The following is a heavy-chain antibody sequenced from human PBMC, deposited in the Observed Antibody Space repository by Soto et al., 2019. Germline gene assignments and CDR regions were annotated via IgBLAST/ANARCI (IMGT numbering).Heavy chain of an antibody. V-gene: IGHV3-49*03. D-gene: IGHD3-9*01. J-gene: IGHJ6*02. CDR1: GFTFGDYA. Sequence: GGSLRLSCTASGFTFGDYAMSWFRQAPGKGLEWVGFIRSKAYGGTTEYAASVKGRFTISRDDSKSIAYLQMNSLKTEDTAVYYCTRGGERYSDPDVPDYGMDVWGQGTTVTVSS. CDR2: IRSKAYGGTT. CDR3: TRGGERYSDPDVPDYGMDV.